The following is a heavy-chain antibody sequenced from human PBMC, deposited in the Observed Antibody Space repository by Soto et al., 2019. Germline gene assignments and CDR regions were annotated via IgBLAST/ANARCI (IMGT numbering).Heavy chain of an antibody. CDR3: EKRGAAGTRWRLLDYGMDV. CDR2: ISGSGVST. Sequence: EVQLLESGGGLVQPGGSLRLSCAASGFTFSSYAMSWVRQAPGKGLEWVSAISGSGVSTYYADSVKGRFTISRDNSKNTLYMQMNSLRAEDTAVYYWEKRGAAGTRWRLLDYGMDVWGQGTTVTVSS. V-gene: IGHV3-23*01. D-gene: IGHD6-13*01. CDR1: GFTFSSYA. J-gene: IGHJ6*02.